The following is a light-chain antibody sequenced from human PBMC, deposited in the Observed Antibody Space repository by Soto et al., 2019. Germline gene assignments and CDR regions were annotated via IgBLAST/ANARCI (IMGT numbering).Light chain of an antibody. Sequence: QSALTQPASVSGSPGQSITISCTGSSSDVGGYNYVSWYQQHPGKAPKLMIYEVSNRPSGVSNRFSGSKSGNTASLTISGLQAEDEADYYCSSYTSSRTYVFGTRTKLTVL. V-gene: IGLV2-14*01. J-gene: IGLJ1*01. CDR1: SSDVGGYNY. CDR2: EVS. CDR3: SSYTSSRTYV.